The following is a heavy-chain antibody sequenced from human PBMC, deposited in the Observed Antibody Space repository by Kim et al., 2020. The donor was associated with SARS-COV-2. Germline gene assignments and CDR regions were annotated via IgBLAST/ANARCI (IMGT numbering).Heavy chain of an antibody. D-gene: IGHD4-17*01. Sequence: TISYAGSVKGRFTISRDNAKNSLYLQMNSLGAEDTAVYYCARGTGYWGQGTLVTVSS. CDR3: ARGTGY. CDR2: TI. J-gene: IGHJ4*02. V-gene: IGHV3-11*01.